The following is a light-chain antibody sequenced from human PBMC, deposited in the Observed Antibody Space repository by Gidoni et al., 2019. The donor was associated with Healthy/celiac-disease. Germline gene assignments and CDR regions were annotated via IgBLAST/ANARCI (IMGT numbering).Light chain of an antibody. V-gene: IGKV3-11*01. CDR1: QSVSSY. Sequence: EIVLTQSPATLSLSPGERATLSCRARQSVSSYLAWYQQKPGQDPRLLIYEASNRATGIPARFSGSGSGTDFTLTISSREPEDFAVYYCQQRSNWPPLVTFGPGTKVDIK. CDR3: QQRSNWPPLVT. J-gene: IGKJ3*01. CDR2: EAS.